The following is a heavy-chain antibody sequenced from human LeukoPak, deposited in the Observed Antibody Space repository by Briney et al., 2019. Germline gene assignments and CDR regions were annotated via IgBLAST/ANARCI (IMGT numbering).Heavy chain of an antibody. Sequence: ASVKVSCKASGYTFTGYYMHWVRQAPGQGLEWMGWINPNSGGTNYAQKFRGRVTMTRDTSISTAYMELSRLRSDDTAVYYCAAGYDILTGYSKNWFDPWGQGTLVTVSS. CDR2: INPNSGGT. J-gene: IGHJ5*02. V-gene: IGHV1-2*02. D-gene: IGHD3-9*01. CDR3: AAGYDILTGYSKNWFDP. CDR1: GYTFTGYY.